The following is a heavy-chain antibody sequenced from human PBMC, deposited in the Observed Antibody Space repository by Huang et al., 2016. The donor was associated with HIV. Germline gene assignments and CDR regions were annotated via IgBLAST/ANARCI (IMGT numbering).Heavy chain of an antibody. CDR2: IIPSFGTA. CDR3: ARQCSGGNCYGLDF. V-gene: IGHV1-69*13. D-gene: IGHD2-15*01. J-gene: IGHJ4*02. Sequence: QVHLLQSGAEVKKPGSSVKVSCKASGGTFSSDAINWVRQAPGQGLGWMGDIIPSFGTASYAQEFQGRVTITADASTSTAYMELSSLRSDDTAVYYCARQCSGGNCYGLDFWGQGTLVTVSS. CDR1: GGTFSSDA.